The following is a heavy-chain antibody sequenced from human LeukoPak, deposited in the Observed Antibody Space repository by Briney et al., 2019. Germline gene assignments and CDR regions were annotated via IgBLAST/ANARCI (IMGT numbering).Heavy chain of an antibody. CDR1: GFTFSSYA. J-gene: IGHJ4*02. CDR2: ISGSGGST. D-gene: IGHD3-22*01. CDR3: ATDALEYDSSAYWAENDY. V-gene: IGHV3-23*01. Sequence: GGSLRLSCAASGFTFSSYAMSWVRQAPGKGLEWVSAISGSGGSTYYADSVKGRFTISRDNSKNTLYLQMNSLRAEDTAVYYCATDALEYDSSAYWAENDYWGQGTLVTVSS.